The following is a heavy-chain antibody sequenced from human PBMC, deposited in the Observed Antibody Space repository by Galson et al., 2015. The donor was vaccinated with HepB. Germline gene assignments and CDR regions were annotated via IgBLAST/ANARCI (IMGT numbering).Heavy chain of an antibody. CDR2: IYHTGSI. D-gene: IGHD3-3*01. CDR3: ARIWHFDFWSGPEMSYFDD. Sequence: LSLTCAVSGGSISSSNWWSWVRQPPGKGLEWIGEIYHTGSINYNPSFKTRVTISIDKSKNHFSLKLNSVTAADTAVYYCARIWHFDFWSGPEMSYFDDWGQGTLVTVSS. CDR1: GGSISSSNW. J-gene: IGHJ4*02. V-gene: IGHV4-4*02.